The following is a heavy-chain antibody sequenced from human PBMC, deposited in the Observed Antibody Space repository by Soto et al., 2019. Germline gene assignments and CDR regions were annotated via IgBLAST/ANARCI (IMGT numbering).Heavy chain of an antibody. D-gene: IGHD2-2*01. Sequence: GGSLRLSCAASGFTFSNAWMSWVRQAPGKGLEGVGRIKSKTDGGTTDYAAPVKGRFTISRDDSKNTLYLQMNSLKTEDTAVYYCTTGPPYCSSTSCYEGAFDIWGQGTMVTVSS. CDR3: TTGPPYCSSTSCYEGAFDI. J-gene: IGHJ3*02. V-gene: IGHV3-15*01. CDR1: GFTFSNAW. CDR2: IKSKTDGGTT.